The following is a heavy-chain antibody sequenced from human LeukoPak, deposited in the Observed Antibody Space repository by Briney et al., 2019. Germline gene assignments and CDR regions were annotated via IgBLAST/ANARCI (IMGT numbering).Heavy chain of an antibody. CDR2: VIHSGST. D-gene: IGHD5-18*01. CDR1: GGSFTGYY. V-gene: IGHV4-34*12. J-gene: IGHJ4*02. CDR3: AMIPPHTALHYFDY. Sequence: PSETLSLTCAAYGGSFTGYYWTWIRQPPGKGLEWMGEVIHSGSTNHTPSLKSRVAISADTTKNLFSLKLTSVTSADTAVYYCAMIPPHTALHYFDYWGQGTLVTVSS.